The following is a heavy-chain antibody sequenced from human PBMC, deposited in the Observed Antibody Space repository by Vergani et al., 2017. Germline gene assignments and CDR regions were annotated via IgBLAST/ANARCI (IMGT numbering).Heavy chain of an antibody. CDR2: IIPIFGTA. J-gene: IGHJ4*02. D-gene: IGHD3-22*01. CDR3: ASSQPHYYDSSGYPGSLDY. Sequence: QVQLVQSGAEVKKPGSSVKVSCKASGATFSSYAISWVRQAPGQGLEWMGRIIPIFGTANYAQKFQGRVTITADESTSTAYMELSSLRSEDTAVYYCASSQPHYYDSSGYPGSLDYWGQGTLVTVSS. CDR1: GATFSSYA. V-gene: IGHV1-69*18.